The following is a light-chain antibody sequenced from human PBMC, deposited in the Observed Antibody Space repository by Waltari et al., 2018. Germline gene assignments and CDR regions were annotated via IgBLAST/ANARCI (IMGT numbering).Light chain of an antibody. V-gene: IGLV3-21*04. J-gene: IGLJ3*02. Sequence: SYVLTQPPSVSVAPGKTARITCGGNNIGRKSEPWSQQKPGQAPVLVIYDDSDRPSGIPERFSGSNSGNTATLTISRVEAGDEADYYCQVWDSSSDHRWVFGGGTKLTVL. CDR2: DDS. CDR3: QVWDSSSDHRWV. CDR1: NIGRKS.